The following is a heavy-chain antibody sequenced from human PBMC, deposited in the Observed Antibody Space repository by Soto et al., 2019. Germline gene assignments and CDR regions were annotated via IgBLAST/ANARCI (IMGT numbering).Heavy chain of an antibody. CDR3: ASLGVGDWANYYYYYGMDV. V-gene: IGHV3-23*01. CDR1: GSPLTAYP. J-gene: IGHJ6*02. D-gene: IGHD2-21*02. Sequence: EVQLLESGEGSLHPGGPRKLSVEATGSPLTAYPLPGFPRAPGKGRGGVPAVTANGGRTYSADSVKGRFTISRDNSKNTLFLQMNSLRAEDTAVYYCASLGVGDWANYYYYYGMDVWGQGTTVTVSS. CDR2: VTANGGRT.